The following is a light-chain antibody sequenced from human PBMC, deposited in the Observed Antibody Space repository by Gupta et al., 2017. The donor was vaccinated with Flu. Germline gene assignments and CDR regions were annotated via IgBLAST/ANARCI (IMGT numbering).Light chain of an antibody. CDR3: LQAYSGARRV. Sequence: QAVVTQEPSLPVSPGGTVTLTCGSSTGAVTSGHYPYWFQQKPGQAPRTLIYDTSNKHSWTPARFSGSLLGGKAALTISGGQPDDEAEYYCLQAYSGARRVFGGGTKLTVL. CDR1: TGAVTSGHY. V-gene: IGLV7-46*01. J-gene: IGLJ3*02. CDR2: DTS.